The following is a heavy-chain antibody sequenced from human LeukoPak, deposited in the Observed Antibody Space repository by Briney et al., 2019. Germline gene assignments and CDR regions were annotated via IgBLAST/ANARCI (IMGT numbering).Heavy chain of an antibody. J-gene: IGHJ4*02. Sequence: SETLSLTCTLSGGSISTYYWSWIRQPPGKGLEWIGYIYYSGSTNYNPSLKSRVTISVDTSKSQFSLNLSSVTAADTAVYYCARQDSGTYVGYFDFWGQGTLVTVSS. D-gene: IGHD5-12*01. CDR2: IYYSGST. CDR3: ARQDSGTYVGYFDF. CDR1: GGSISTYY. V-gene: IGHV4-59*01.